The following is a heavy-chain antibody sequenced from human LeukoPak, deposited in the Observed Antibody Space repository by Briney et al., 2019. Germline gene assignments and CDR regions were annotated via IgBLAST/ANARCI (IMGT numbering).Heavy chain of an antibody. CDR2: IYHSGST. CDR3: ARRDSSGYYYY. D-gene: IGHD3-22*01. Sequence: PSGTLSLICAVSGRSISSSNWWSWIRQPPGKGLEWIGEIYHSGSTNYNPSLKSRVTISVDKSKNQFSLKLSSVTAADTAIYYCARRDSSGYYYYWGQGTLVTVSS. J-gene: IGHJ4*02. CDR1: GRSISSSNW. V-gene: IGHV4-4*02.